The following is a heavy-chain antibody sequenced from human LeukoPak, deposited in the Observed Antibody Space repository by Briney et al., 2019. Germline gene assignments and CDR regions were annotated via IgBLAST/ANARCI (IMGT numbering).Heavy chain of an antibody. CDR1: GFTFSNAW. CDR2: IKSKTDGGTT. J-gene: IGHJ4*02. V-gene: IGHV3-15*01. Sequence: GGSLRLSCAASGFTFSNAWMSWVRQAPGKGLEWVGRIKSKTDGGTTDYAAPAKGRFTISRDDSKNTLYLQMNSLRTEDTAVYYCAKDSVKVLNYWGQGTLVTVSS. CDR3: AKDSVKVLNY.